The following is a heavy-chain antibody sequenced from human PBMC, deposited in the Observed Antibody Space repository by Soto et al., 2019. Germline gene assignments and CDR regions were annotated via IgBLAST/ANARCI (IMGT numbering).Heavy chain of an antibody. Sequence: GGSLRLSCAASGFTFSSYWMSWVRQAPGKGLEWVANIKQDGSEKYYVDSVKGRFTISRDNAKNSLYLQMNSLRAEDTAVYYCARILQLGTTAYDAFDIWGQGTMVTVSS. CDR2: IKQDGSEK. CDR1: GFTFSSYW. J-gene: IGHJ3*02. CDR3: ARILQLGTTAYDAFDI. D-gene: IGHD7-27*01. V-gene: IGHV3-7*03.